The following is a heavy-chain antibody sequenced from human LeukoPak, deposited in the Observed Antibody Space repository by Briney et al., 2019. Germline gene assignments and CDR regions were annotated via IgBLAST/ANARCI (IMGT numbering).Heavy chain of an antibody. J-gene: IGHJ3*02. CDR2: ISWNSGSI. V-gene: IGHV3-9*03. CDR1: GFTFDDYA. Sequence: GGSLRLSCAASGFTFDDYAMHWVRQAPGKGLEWFSGISWNSGSIGYADSVKGRFTISRGNAKNSLYLQMNSLRAEDMALYYCAKDTQYQLSPPGAFDIWGQGTMVTVSS. CDR3: AKDTQYQLSPPGAFDI. D-gene: IGHD2-2*01.